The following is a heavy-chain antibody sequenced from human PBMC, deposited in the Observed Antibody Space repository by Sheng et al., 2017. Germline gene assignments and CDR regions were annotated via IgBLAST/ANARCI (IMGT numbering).Heavy chain of an antibody. CDR1: GFTVSSNY. Sequence: EVQLVESGGGLVQPGGSLRLSCAASGFTVSSNYMSWVRQAPGKGLEWVSVIYSGGSTYYADSVKGRFTISRDNSKNTLYLQMNSLRAEDTAVYYCARHYYDSSGYYSPDAFDIWGQGTMVTVSS. D-gene: IGHD3-22*01. CDR3: ARHYYDSSGYYSPDAFDI. J-gene: IGHJ3*02. CDR2: IYSGGST. V-gene: IGHV3-66*04.